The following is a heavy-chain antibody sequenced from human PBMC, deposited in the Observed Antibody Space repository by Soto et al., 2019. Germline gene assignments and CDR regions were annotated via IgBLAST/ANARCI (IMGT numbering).Heavy chain of an antibody. Sequence: ASVKVSCKASGYAFTRYGISWVRQAPGKGLEWMGWMSSYNKNTNSAQKFQGRVTMTRDTFTNTAYMDLRSLTSDETAVYYCAREGYCSSGRCALYSHEYFGMDVWGQGTTVTVYS. CDR1: GYAFTRYG. CDR3: AREGYCSSGRCALYSHEYFGMDV. CDR2: MSSYNKNT. J-gene: IGHJ6*02. V-gene: IGHV1-18*01. D-gene: IGHD2-15*01.